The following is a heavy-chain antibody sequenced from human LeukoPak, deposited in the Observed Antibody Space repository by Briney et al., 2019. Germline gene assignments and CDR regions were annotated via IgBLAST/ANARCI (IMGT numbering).Heavy chain of an antibody. J-gene: IGHJ3*02. CDR1: GYSFTSYW. V-gene: IGHV5-51*01. Sequence: GESLKISCKGSGYSFTSYWIGWVRHMPGKGLEWMGIIYPGDSETRYSLSFQGQVTISADKSISTAYLQWSSLKASDTAMYYCASPLSSGGYVGDAFDIWGQGTMVTVSS. CDR3: ASPLSSGGYVGDAFDI. D-gene: IGHD6-19*01. CDR2: IYPGDSET.